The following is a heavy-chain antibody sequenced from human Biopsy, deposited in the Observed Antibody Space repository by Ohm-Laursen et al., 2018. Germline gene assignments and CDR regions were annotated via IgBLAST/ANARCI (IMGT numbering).Heavy chain of an antibody. D-gene: IGHD2/OR15-2a*01. J-gene: IGHJ3*02. V-gene: IGHV4-34*01. Sequence: TLSLTCAVYGGSLSGYYWNWIRQSPGKGLEWIGEINHRGFTSNNPSLKSRVTISVDTPKNQFSLKRGSVTAADTAVYYCAKNLAVSSYALDIWGQGTMVTVSS. CDR1: GGSLSGYY. CDR3: AKNLAVSSYALDI. CDR2: INHRGFT.